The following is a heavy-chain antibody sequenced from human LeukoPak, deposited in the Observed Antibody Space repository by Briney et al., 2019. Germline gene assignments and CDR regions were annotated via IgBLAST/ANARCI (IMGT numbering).Heavy chain of an antibody. CDR2: IYYSGST. Sequence: SETLSLTCTVSGGSISSYYWSWIRQPPGKGLEGIGYIYYSGSTNYNPSLKSRVTISVDTSKNQFSLKLSSVTAADTAVYYCARVQVYSYGYKPFDIWGQGTMVTVSS. CDR1: GGSISSYY. D-gene: IGHD5-18*01. V-gene: IGHV4-59*01. J-gene: IGHJ3*02. CDR3: ARVQVYSYGYKPFDI.